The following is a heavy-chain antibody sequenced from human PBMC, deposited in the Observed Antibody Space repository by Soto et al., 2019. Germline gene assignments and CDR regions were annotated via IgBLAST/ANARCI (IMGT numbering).Heavy chain of an antibody. CDR3: ARDSGYSSGWYSGSDAFDI. CDR1: GYTFTSYG. J-gene: IGHJ3*02. V-gene: IGHV1-18*01. Sequence: ASVKVSCKASGYTFTSYGISWVRQAPGQGLEWMGWISAYNGNTNYAQKLQGRVTMTTDTSTSTAYMELRSLRSDDTAVYYCARDSGYSSGWYSGSDAFDIWGQGTMVTV. CDR2: ISAYNGNT. D-gene: IGHD6-19*01.